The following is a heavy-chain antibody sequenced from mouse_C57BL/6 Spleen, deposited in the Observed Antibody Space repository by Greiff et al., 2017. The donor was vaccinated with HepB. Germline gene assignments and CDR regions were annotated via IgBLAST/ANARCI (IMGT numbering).Heavy chain of an antibody. D-gene: IGHD2-2*01. J-gene: IGHJ4*01. CDR1: GYSFTGYY. Sequence: VQLQQSGPELVKPGASVKISCKASGYSFTGYYMNWVKQSPEKSLEWIGEINPSTGGTTYNQKFKAKATLTVDKSSSTAYMQLKSLTSEDSAVYYCARGEGYDAYYYAMDYWGQGTSVTVSS. V-gene: IGHV1-42*01. CDR3: ARGEGYDAYYYAMDY. CDR2: INPSTGGT.